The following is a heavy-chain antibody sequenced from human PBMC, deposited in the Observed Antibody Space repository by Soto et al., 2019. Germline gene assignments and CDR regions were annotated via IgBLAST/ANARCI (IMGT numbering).Heavy chain of an antibody. CDR3: ARIHCSGGSCYGYYYYGMDV. Sequence: GGSLRLSCAASGFTFSSYAMHWVRQAPGKGLEWVAVISYDGSNKYYADSVKGRFTISRDNSKNTLYLQMNSLRAEDTAVYYCARIHCSGGSCYGYYYYGMDVWGQGTTVTVSS. CDR2: ISYDGSNK. D-gene: IGHD2-15*01. V-gene: IGHV3-30-3*01. CDR1: GFTFSSYA. J-gene: IGHJ6*02.